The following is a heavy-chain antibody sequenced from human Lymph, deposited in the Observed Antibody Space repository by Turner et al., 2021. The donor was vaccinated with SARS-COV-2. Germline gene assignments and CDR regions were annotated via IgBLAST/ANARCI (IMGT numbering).Heavy chain of an antibody. V-gene: IGHV3-30*18. CDR3: AKMGGVYCSGGNCYSGRLDY. Sequence: QVQLVESGGGVVQPGRSLRLTCASSGFTFRGYGMPWVRQAPGKGLEWVAVISYDGSNKYYADSVKGRFTISRDNSKNTLFLQMNSLRAEDTAVYYCAKMGGVYCSGGNCYSGRLDYWGQGTLGTVSS. J-gene: IGHJ4*02. D-gene: IGHD2-15*01. CDR1: GFTFRGYG. CDR2: ISYDGSNK.